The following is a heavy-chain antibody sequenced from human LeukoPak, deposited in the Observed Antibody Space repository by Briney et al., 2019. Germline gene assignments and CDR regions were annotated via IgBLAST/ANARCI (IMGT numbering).Heavy chain of an antibody. CDR1: GFIFNNYG. CDR3: AKGGSGYFADL. CDR2: ISNDGGGT. Sequence: GGSLRLSCAASGFIFNNYGLIWVRQAPGKGLQWVAAISNDGGGTTYADFVKGRFTISRDNSKNTLFLQMSSLRAEDTALYYCAKGGSGYFADLWGQGTLVTVSS. J-gene: IGHJ5*02. V-gene: IGHV3-23*01. D-gene: IGHD3-22*01.